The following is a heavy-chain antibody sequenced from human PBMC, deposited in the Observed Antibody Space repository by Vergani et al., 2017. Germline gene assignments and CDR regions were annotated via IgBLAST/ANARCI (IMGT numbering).Heavy chain of an antibody. CDR2: INHSGST. CDR3: ARAAAAAAAGTGWFNP. Sequence: QVQLQQWGAGLFKPWETLSLTCVVYGGSFSGYYWSWIRQPPGKGLEWVGEINHSGSTNYNPSLKSGVTTSVEASKNQFSLKLRSMTAADTAVYYCARAAAAAAAGTGWFNPWGQGTLLTVYS. J-gene: IGHJ5*02. V-gene: IGHV4-34*01. CDR1: GGSFSGYY. D-gene: IGHD6-13*01.